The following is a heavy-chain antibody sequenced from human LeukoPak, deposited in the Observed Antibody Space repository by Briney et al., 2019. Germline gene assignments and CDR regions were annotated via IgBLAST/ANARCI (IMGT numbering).Heavy chain of an antibody. V-gene: IGHV1-18*01. CDR3: AGRRYGTKGMDV. CDR1: GYTFTSYV. D-gene: IGHD2-8*01. CDR2: ISAYNGNT. Sequence: GASVKVSCKASGYTFTSYVISWVRQAPGQGLEWMGWISAYNGNTNYAKKLQGRVTMTTDTSTSTAYMEMRSLRSDDTAGYSGAGRRYGTKGMDVWGEGTTVTVS. J-gene: IGHJ6*01.